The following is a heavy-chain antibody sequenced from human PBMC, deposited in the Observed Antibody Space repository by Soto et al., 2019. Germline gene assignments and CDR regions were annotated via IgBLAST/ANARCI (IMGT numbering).Heavy chain of an antibody. Sequence: EVQLVESGGDLVQPGGSLRLSCGVSGDTVSTNYMSWVRQAPGKGPEWVSTIYRSGDTYYADSVKGRFAISRDNSRDTLYLQMNSLRVEDTAVYYCAKATYYADNDGYFDQWGQGTLVTVSS. J-gene: IGHJ4*02. CDR1: GDTVSTNY. CDR2: IYRSGDT. D-gene: IGHD4-17*01. V-gene: IGHV3-66*01. CDR3: AKATYYADNDGYFDQ.